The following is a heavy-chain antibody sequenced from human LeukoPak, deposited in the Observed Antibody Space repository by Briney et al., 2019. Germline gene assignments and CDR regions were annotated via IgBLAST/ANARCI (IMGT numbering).Heavy chain of an antibody. J-gene: IGHJ4*02. CDR2: INHSGST. V-gene: IGHV4-34*01. CDR1: GGSISSYY. D-gene: IGHD3-10*01. CDR3: ARLRTHGSGSYPDY. Sequence: SETLSLTCTVSGGSISSYYWSWIRQPPGKGLEWIGEINHSGSTNYNPSLKSRVTISVDTSKNQFSLKLSSVTAADTAVYYCARLRTHGSGSYPDYWGQGTLVTVSS.